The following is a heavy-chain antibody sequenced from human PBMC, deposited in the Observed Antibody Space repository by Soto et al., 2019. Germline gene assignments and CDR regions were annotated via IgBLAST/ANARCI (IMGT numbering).Heavy chain of an antibody. J-gene: IGHJ6*02. CDR3: ARAVRSGSYPYYYYGMDV. V-gene: IGHV3-74*01. D-gene: IGHD3-10*01. CDR2: INSDGSST. CDR1: GFTFSNYW. Sequence: EVQVVESGGGLVQPGGSLRLSCAASGFTFSNYWMQWVRQAPGKGLVWVSRINSDGSSTSYADSVKGRFTISRDNAKNTLYLQMNSLRAEDTAVYYCARAVRSGSYPYYYYGMDVLGQGTTVTVSS.